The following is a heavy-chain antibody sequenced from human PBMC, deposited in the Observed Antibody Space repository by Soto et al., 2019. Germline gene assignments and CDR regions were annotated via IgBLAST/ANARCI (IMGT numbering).Heavy chain of an antibody. J-gene: IGHJ6*02. CDR1: GFTLSNYA. D-gene: IGHD3-16*01. V-gene: IGHV3-48*02. CDR3: ARIKLVEFFFINVDVYDMDV. CDR2: ISSDSRYI. Sequence: EVQLVESGGGLVQPGGSLRLSWAPSGFTLSNYAVNWVRQAPGKGLEWVSYISSDSRYIYYGDSVKGRFTISRDNARNSVYLQMNSLRDEDTAVYYCARIKLVEFFFINVDVYDMDVWGQGTPVTVSS.